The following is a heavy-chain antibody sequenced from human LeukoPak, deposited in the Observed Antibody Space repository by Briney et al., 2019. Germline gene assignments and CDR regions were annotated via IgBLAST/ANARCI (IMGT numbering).Heavy chain of an antibody. J-gene: IGHJ5*02. V-gene: IGHV4-38-2*02. CDR3: ARNYFDSPFDP. Sequence: PSETLSLTCTVSGYSISSGYHWGWIRQPPGKGLEWIGSIYHSGRTYYNPSLKSRVSISLDTSKNQFSLNLTSVTAADTAVYFCARNYFDSPFDPWGQGTLVTVSS. D-gene: IGHD3-22*01. CDR1: GYSISSGYH. CDR2: IYHSGRT.